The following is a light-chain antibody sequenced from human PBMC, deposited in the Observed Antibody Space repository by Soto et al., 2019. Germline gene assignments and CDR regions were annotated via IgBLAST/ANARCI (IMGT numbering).Light chain of an antibody. CDR1: QSVNSNF. V-gene: IGKV3-20*01. CDR2: GSS. J-gene: IGKJ2*01. CDR3: QQYGRSPLLYT. Sequence: EIVLTQSPGTLSLSPGERATLSCRASQSVNSNFLAWYQQKPGQAPRLLVYGSSTRAAGVPDRFCGSGSGTDFTLTISRLEPEEFAVYYCQQYGRSPLLYTFGQGTKLGVK.